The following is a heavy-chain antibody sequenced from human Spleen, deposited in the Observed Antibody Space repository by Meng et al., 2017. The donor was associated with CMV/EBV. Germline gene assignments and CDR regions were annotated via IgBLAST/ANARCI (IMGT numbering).Heavy chain of an antibody. Sequence: ASVKVSCKAYGYTLTDQYVHWMRQAPGQGLEWMGWINRNTGDTNYAQKFQGRVTMTGDTSINTSYMELKSLRSDDTAVYYCAPAPGSTGFYSFEYWGQGTLVTVSS. CDR1: GYTLTDQY. CDR3: APAPGSTGFYSFEY. D-gene: IGHD2-2*01. J-gene: IGHJ4*02. CDR2: INRNTGDT. V-gene: IGHV1-2*02.